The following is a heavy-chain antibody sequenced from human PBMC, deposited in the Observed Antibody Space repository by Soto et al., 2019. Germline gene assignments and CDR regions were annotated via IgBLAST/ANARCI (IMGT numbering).Heavy chain of an antibody. D-gene: IGHD2-8*02. CDR3: ARRAPDGTGHHYFDN. Sequence: SETLSLTCVASGGSITSYHLSWNRQFPGQGLEWIAYTAYTGNTNYNPSLKSRVTISMDTSKNQLSLKLTSMTAADTAVYICARRAPDGTGHHYFDNWGRGALVTVSS. CDR1: GGSITSYH. J-gene: IGHJ4*02. CDR2: TAYTGNT. V-gene: IGHV4-59*01.